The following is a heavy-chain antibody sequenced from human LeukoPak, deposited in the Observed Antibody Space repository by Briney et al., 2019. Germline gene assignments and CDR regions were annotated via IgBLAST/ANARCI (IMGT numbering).Heavy chain of an antibody. J-gene: IGHJ6*02. V-gene: IGHV4-34*01. Sequence: SETLSLTCAVYGGSFSGYYWSWIRQPPGKGLEWIGEINHSGSTNYNPSLKSRVTISVDTSKNQFSLKLSSVTAADTAVYYCARGRIFGVVIMPDYYYYYGMDVWGQGTTVTVSS. D-gene: IGHD3-3*01. CDR3: ARGRIFGVVIMPDYYYYYGMDV. CDR1: GGSFSGYY. CDR2: INHSGST.